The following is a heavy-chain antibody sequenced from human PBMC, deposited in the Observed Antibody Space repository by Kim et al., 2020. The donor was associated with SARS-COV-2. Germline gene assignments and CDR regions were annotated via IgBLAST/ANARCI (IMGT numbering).Heavy chain of an antibody. D-gene: IGHD4-17*01. J-gene: IGHJ4*02. CDR1: GGTFSSYA. CDR2: IIPILGIA. CDR3: ARGGDYGGNSL. Sequence: SVKVSCKASGGTFSSYAITWVRQAPGQGLEWMGRIIPILGIANYAQKFQGIFTIPADKSTSTAYMELSSLRSEATAVYYRARGGDYGGNSLWGQGTLVTVAS. V-gene: IGHV1-69*04.